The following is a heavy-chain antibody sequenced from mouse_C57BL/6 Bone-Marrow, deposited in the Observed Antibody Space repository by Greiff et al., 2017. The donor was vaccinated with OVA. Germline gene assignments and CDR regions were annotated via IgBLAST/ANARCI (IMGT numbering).Heavy chain of an antibody. D-gene: IGHD1-1*01. CDR2: IYPGSGST. J-gene: IGHJ1*03. CDR1: GYTFTSYW. V-gene: IGHV1-55*01. Sequence: QVQLQQPGAELVKPGASVTMSCKASGYTFTSYWITWVKQRPGQGLEWIGDIYPGSGSTNYNEKFTSKATLTVDTSSSTAYMQLSSLTSEDSAVYYCARRYYGSSWYFDVWGTGTTVTVSS. CDR3: ARRYYGSSWYFDV.